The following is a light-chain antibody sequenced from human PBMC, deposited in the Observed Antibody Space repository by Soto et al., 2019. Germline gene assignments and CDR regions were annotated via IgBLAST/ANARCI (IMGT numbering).Light chain of an antibody. CDR3: QQSYSTPPG. Sequence: DIQMTQSPSSLSASVGDRVTITCRASQSISSYLNWYQQKPGKAPKLLIYAASSLQSGVPSRFSGSGSGTDFTLTISSLQPEDFATYYCQQSYSTPPGFGQVTTVEIK. J-gene: IGKJ1*01. CDR2: AAS. V-gene: IGKV1-39*01. CDR1: QSISSY.